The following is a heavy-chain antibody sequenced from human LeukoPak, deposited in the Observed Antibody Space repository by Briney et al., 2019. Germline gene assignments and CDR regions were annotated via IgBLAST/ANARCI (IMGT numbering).Heavy chain of an antibody. D-gene: IGHD3-10*01. J-gene: IGHJ5*02. CDR1: GYTFTSYY. Sequence: ASVKVSCKASGYTFTSYYMHWVRQAPGQGLEWMGIINPSGGSTSYAQKFQGRVTMTRGMPTSTVYMELSSLRSEDTAVYYCARAGGSGRLEFDPWGQGTLVTVSS. V-gene: IGHV1-46*01. CDR3: ARAGGSGRLEFDP. CDR2: INPSGGST.